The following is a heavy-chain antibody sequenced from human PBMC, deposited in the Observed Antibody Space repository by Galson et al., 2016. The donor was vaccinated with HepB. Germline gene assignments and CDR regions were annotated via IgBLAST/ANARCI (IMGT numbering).Heavy chain of an antibody. J-gene: IGHJ6*02. CDR1: GFTFRSYA. V-gene: IGHV3-23*01. CDR3: AKDGSREGDYYSYGMDA. CDR2: ISGSGGST. D-gene: IGHD1-26*01. Sequence: SLRLSCAASGFTFRSYAMSWVRQAPGKGLEWVATISGSGGSTYYADSVKGRFTITRDNSKNTLYLQVNSLRAEDTAVYYCAKDGSREGDYYSYGMDAWGQGTTVTVSS.